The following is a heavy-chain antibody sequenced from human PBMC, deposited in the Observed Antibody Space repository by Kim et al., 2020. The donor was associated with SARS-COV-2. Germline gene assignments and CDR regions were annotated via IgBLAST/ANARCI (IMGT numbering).Heavy chain of an antibody. J-gene: IGHJ4*02. CDR3: TTDRHPVDTATRRDY. CDR1: GFTFSNAW. D-gene: IGHD5-18*01. Sequence: GGSLRLSCAASGFTFSNAWMSWVRQAPGKGLEWVARIKSKTDGGTTDYAAHVKGTFTISRDDSKNTLYLHMSSVKTEDTAVYYCTTDRHPVDTATRRDYWGQGTLVTVSS. CDR2: IKSKTDGGTT. V-gene: IGHV3-15*01.